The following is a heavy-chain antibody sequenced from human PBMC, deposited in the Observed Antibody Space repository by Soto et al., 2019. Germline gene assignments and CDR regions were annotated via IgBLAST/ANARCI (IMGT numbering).Heavy chain of an antibody. V-gene: IGHV5-51*01. J-gene: IGHJ5*02. Sequence: PGESLKISCKGSGYSFTSYWIAWVRQMPGKGLEWMGIIYPDDSDTRYSPSFQGQVTISVDKSITTAYLQWSSLKTSDTAIYYCVRRGKEFTRSFWFDPWGQGTLVTVSS. D-gene: IGHD3-10*01. CDR1: GYSFTSYW. CDR3: VRRGKEFTRSFWFDP. CDR2: IYPDDSDT.